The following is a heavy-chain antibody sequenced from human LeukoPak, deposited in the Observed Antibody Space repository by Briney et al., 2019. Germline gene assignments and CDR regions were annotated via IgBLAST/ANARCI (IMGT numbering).Heavy chain of an antibody. CDR3: ARSLTYYDILTGYYHEAFDI. V-gene: IGHV3-21*01. CDR1: GFTFSSYI. Sequence: SGGSLRLSCAASGFTFSSYIMNWVRQAPGKGLEWVSSISSSSSYIYYADSVKGRFTISRDNAKNSLYLQMNSLRAEDTAVYYCARSLTYYDILTGYYHEAFDIWGQGKMVTVSS. D-gene: IGHD3-9*01. J-gene: IGHJ3*02. CDR2: ISSSSSYI.